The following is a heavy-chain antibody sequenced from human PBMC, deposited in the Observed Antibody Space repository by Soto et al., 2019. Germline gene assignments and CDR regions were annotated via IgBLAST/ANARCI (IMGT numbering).Heavy chain of an antibody. V-gene: IGHV4-34*01. CDR2: INHSGST. Sequence: QVQLQQWGAGLLKPSETLSLTCAVYGGSFSGYYWSCIRQPPGKVLEWSGEINHSGSTNYNPSLKSRVTISVDTSKNQFSLKLSSVTAADTAVYYCARGFVEWYSSSRYVIFPGYYYYGMDVWGQGTTVTVAS. CDR3: ARGFVEWYSSSRYVIFPGYYYYGMDV. D-gene: IGHD6-13*01. CDR1: GGSFSGYY. J-gene: IGHJ6*02.